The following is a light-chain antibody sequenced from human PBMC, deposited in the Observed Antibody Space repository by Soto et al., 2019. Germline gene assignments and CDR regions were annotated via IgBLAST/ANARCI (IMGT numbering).Light chain of an antibody. CDR1: QSISVY. CDR2: AAS. V-gene: IGKV1-39*01. J-gene: IGKJ5*01. Sequence: DIQMTQSPSSLSASVGDSVTITCRASQSISVYLNWYQQRPGKAPKLLIFAASSLQSEVPSRFSGSGSETDFTLTISSLQPEDFATYYCQQTYSSLITFGQGTRLQIK. CDR3: QQTYSSLIT.